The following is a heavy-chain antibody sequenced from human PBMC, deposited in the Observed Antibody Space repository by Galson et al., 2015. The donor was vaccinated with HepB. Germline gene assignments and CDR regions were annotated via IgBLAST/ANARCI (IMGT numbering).Heavy chain of an antibody. CDR2: ISCNGDST. Sequence: SLRLSCAASGFAFDTHAMNWVRQAPGRGLEWISGISCNGDSTCYADSVKGRFTVSRDNSNNMLYLQMKSLRAEDAGLYFCEKGYGLFDSWGQGILVTVSS. D-gene: IGHD5-18*01. J-gene: IGHJ5*01. CDR3: EKGYGLFDS. V-gene: IGHV3-23*01. CDR1: GFAFDTHA.